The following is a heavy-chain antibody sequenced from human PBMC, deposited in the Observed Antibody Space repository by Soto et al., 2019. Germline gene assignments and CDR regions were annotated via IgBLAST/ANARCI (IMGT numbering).Heavy chain of an antibody. D-gene: IGHD3-22*01. V-gene: IGHV1-18*01. CDR3: ARDLQFYSDSSGYRYVFDM. CDR2: ISANNGNT. CDR1: GYIFATYG. J-gene: IGHJ3*02. Sequence: QVQLVQSETEVKKPGASVKVSCKASGYIFATYGISWVRQAPGQGLEWMGWISANNGNTYYAQKFQGRVTMNTDTSTRTIYMELMSLRSDDTAVYYCARDLQFYSDSSGYRYVFDMWGQGTKVTVSS.